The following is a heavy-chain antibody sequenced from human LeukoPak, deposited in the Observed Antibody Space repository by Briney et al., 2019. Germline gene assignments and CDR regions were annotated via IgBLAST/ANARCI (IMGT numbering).Heavy chain of an antibody. CDR3: ASRRYYYYYMDV. CDR2: INHSGST. Sequence: SETLSLTCAVYGGSFSGYYWSWIRQPPGKGLEWIGEINHSGSTNYNPSLKSRVTISVDTSKNQFSLKLSSVTAADTAVYYCASRRYYYYYMDVWGKGTTVTVSS. J-gene: IGHJ6*03. CDR1: GGSFSGYY. V-gene: IGHV4-34*01.